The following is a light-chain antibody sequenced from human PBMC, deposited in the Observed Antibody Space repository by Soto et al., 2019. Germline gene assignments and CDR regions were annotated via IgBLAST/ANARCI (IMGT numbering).Light chain of an antibody. Sequence: EIVLTQSPGTLSLSPGERATLSCRASQSVRSSYLAWHQQKPGQAPRLLIYGASSRATGIPDRFSGSGSGTDSTLTISRLEPEDGAVDYCQQYGSTPATFGQGTKVEIK. CDR1: QSVRSSY. V-gene: IGKV3-20*01. CDR2: GAS. J-gene: IGKJ1*01. CDR3: QQYGSTPAT.